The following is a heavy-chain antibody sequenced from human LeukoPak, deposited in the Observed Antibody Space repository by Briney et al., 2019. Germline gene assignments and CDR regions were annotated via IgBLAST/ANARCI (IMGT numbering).Heavy chain of an antibody. CDR3: ARELGLHPNWFDP. V-gene: IGHV3-7*03. CDR1: GFPVSSNC. Sequence: GGSLRLSCAASGFPVSSNCMTWVRQAPGKGLEWVANIKQDGSEKYYVDSVKGRFTISRDNAKNSLYLQMNSLRAEDTAAYYCARELGLHPNWFDPWGQGTLVTVSS. J-gene: IGHJ5*02. CDR2: IKQDGSEK. D-gene: IGHD3-16*01.